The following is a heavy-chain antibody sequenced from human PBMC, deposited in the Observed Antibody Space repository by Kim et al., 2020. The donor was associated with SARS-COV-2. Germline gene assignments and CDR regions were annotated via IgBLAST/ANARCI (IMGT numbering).Heavy chain of an antibody. V-gene: IGHV4-39*01. D-gene: IGHD3-22*01. CDR1: GGSISSSSYY. Sequence: SETLSLTCTVSGGSISSSSYYWGWIRQPPGKGLEWIGSIYYSGSTYYNPSLKSRVTISVDTSKNQFSLKLSSATAADTAVYYCARQPLSVYDSTRLTYYIDYWGQGTLVTVSS. CDR3: ARQPLSVYDSTRLTYYIDY. CDR2: IYYSGST. J-gene: IGHJ4*02.